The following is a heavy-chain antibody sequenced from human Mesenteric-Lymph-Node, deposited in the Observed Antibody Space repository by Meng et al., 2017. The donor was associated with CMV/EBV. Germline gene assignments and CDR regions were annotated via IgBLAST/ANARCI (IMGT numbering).Heavy chain of an antibody. CDR3: ARDPYSDTWYGNYYGMDV. D-gene: IGHD6-13*01. Sequence: ASVKVSCKASGYTFSDYYVHWVRQAPGQGLEWMGWINSKNGDTNYAQKFQGRVTVTRDTSISTAYMELSSLTSDDTAVYYCARDPYSDTWYGNYYGMDVWGQGTTVTVSS. V-gene: IGHV1-2*02. CDR1: GYTFSDYY. J-gene: IGHJ6*02. CDR2: INSKNGDT.